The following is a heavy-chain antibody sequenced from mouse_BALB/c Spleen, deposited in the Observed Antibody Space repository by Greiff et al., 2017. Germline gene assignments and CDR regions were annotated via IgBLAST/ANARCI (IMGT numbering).Heavy chain of an antibody. CDR2: ICSGGST. Sequence: VQLQESGPGLVAPSQSLSISCTVSGFSLTGYGVHWVRQSPGKGLEWLGVICSGGSTDYNAAFISRLSISKDNSKSQVFFKMNSLQANDTAIYYCDRNPFDYWGQGTTLTVSS. J-gene: IGHJ2*01. CDR1: GFSLTGYG. V-gene: IGHV2-2*02. CDR3: DRNPFDY.